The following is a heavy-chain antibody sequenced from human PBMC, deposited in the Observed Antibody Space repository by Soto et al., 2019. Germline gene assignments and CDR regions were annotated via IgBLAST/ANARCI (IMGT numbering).Heavy chain of an antibody. CDR1: GGSISSSDLY. CDR2: IYYSGNI. Sequence: QLPLQESGPGLVTPSATLSLTCTVSGGSISSSDLYCAWIRQPPGKGLAWIGSIYYSGNIHHNPSLGTRVTISVDTSKNQCSLKLNSGTAADTAVYYCARHPLADCGGDCYADYWGQGTLVTVAS. J-gene: IGHJ4*02. D-gene: IGHD2-21*02. CDR3: ARHPLADCGGDCYADY. V-gene: IGHV4-39*01.